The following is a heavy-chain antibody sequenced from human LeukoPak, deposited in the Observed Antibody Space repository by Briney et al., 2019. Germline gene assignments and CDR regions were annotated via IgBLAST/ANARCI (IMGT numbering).Heavy chain of an antibody. CDR2: ISSSGSTI. CDR3: ARDGGVYDFWSGPVDY. J-gene: IGHJ4*02. CDR1: GFTFSDYY. Sequence: PGGSLRLPCAASGFTFSDYYMSWIRQAPGKGLEWVSYISSSGSTIYYADSVKGRFTISRDNAKNSLYLQMNGLRAEDTAVYYCARDGGVYDFWSGPVDYWGQGTLVTVSS. V-gene: IGHV3-11*01. D-gene: IGHD3-3*01.